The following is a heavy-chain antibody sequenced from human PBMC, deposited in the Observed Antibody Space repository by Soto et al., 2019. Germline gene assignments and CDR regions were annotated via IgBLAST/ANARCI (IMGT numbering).Heavy chain of an antibody. CDR3: AKDVYFDSYYFDQ. Sequence: QVQLVESGGGVDQHGRSLRLSCAASRFTVSSHAMHWVRQAPGKGLEWVAVISHDGRQKHYVDSVKGRFTLSRDESDNTVYLQMNSLRPEDTAVYYCAKDVYFDSYYFDQSGQGTLVTVSS. V-gene: IGHV3-30*04. CDR1: RFTVSSHA. D-gene: IGHD3-9*01. J-gene: IGHJ4*02. CDR2: ISHDGRQK.